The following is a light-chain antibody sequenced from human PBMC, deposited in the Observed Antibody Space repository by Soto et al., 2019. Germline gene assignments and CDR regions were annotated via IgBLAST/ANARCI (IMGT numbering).Light chain of an antibody. Sequence: YELTQPPSVSVSPGQTASITCSGDKLGDKYACWYQQKPGQSPVLVIYQDSKRPSGIPERFSGSNSGNTATLTISGTQAMDEADYYCQAWDSSTANVVFGGGTKVTVL. V-gene: IGLV3-1*01. CDR2: QDS. CDR1: KLGDKY. J-gene: IGLJ2*01. CDR3: QAWDSSTANVV.